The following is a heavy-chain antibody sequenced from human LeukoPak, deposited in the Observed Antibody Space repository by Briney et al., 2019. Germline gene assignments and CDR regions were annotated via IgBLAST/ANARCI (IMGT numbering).Heavy chain of an antibody. V-gene: IGHV3-23*01. D-gene: IGHD3-22*01. CDR2: IIGSGGST. Sequence: HPGGSLRLSCAASGFTFSSYAMSWVRQAPGKGLEWVSAIIGSGGSTYYADSVKGRFTISRDNSKNTLYLQMNSLRVEDTAVYYCAKEFPLNYYDSSGYPHWGQGTLVTVSS. CDR3: AKEFPLNYYDSSGYPH. CDR1: GFTFSSYA. J-gene: IGHJ4*02.